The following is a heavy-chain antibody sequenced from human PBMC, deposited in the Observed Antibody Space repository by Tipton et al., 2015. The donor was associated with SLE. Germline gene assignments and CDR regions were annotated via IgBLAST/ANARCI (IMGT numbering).Heavy chain of an antibody. CDR2: IYSGGST. D-gene: IGHD6-6*01. Sequence: SLRLSCAASGFTFSNSAVSWVRQGPGKGLEWVSIIYSGGSTYYADSVKGRFTISRDNSKDTLYLQMHSLRAEDTAVYYCAKAPDYYGSSSSYFAHWGQGTLVTVSS. V-gene: IGHV3-23*03. CDR1: GFTFSNSA. CDR3: AKAPDYYGSSSSYFAH. J-gene: IGHJ4*02.